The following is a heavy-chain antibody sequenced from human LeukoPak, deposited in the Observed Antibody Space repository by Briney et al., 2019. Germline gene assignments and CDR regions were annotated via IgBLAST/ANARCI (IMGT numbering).Heavy chain of an antibody. J-gene: IGHJ4*02. Sequence: PGGSLVLSCAASGFPFSNYWMSGGRPAPGKGLEWGANINQGGSEKNYVVSVKGRFTISRDNAKNSLSLQMNSLRADDTAVYYCARDDSSGWYYFEYLGQGTLVTVSS. CDR2: INQGGSEK. CDR3: ARDDSSGWYYFEY. V-gene: IGHV3-7*01. D-gene: IGHD6-19*01. CDR1: GFPFSNYW.